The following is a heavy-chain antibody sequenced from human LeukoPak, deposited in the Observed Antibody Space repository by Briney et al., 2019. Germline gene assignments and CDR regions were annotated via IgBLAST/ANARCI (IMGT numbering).Heavy chain of an antibody. D-gene: IGHD1-26*01. J-gene: IGHJ3*02. V-gene: IGHV4-4*09. CDR3: ARQVGARIAFDI. Sequence: SETLSLTCTVSGGSISSYNWSWIRQPPGKGLEWIGYIYTSGSTNYNPSLKSRVTISVDTSKNQFSLKLSSVTAADTAVYYCARQVGARIAFDIWGQGTMVTVSS. CDR1: GGSISSYN. CDR2: IYTSGST.